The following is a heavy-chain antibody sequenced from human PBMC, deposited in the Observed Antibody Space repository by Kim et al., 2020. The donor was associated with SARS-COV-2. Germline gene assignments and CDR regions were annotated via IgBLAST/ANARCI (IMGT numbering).Heavy chain of an antibody. J-gene: IGHJ4*02. Sequence: SETLSLTCTVSGGSIANTANYWTWIRQHPGKGLECLGYIFYTGTTYYNPSLKSRITMSVDTSKNQFSLKLNSVTAADTAVYFCGTLGKQYGNSIDFWGQG. V-gene: IGHV4-31*03. CDR2: IFYTGTT. CDR1: GGSIANTANY. CDR3: GTLGKQYGNSIDF. D-gene: IGHD3-10*01.